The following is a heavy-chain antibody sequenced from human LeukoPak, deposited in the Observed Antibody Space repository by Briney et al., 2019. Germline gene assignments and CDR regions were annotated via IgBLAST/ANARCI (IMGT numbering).Heavy chain of an antibody. CDR2: ISPDGSEK. J-gene: IGHJ4*02. CDR1: GFTFSSYW. Sequence: PGGSLRLSCAASGFTFSSYWVSWVRQAPGKGLEWVANISPDGSEKYYVESVKGRFTISRDNAKNSLYLQMNSLRVDDTAIYYCARAPRGYGGPDARDYWGQGTLVTVSS. D-gene: IGHD1-26*01. CDR3: ARAPRGYGGPDARDY. V-gene: IGHV3-7*01.